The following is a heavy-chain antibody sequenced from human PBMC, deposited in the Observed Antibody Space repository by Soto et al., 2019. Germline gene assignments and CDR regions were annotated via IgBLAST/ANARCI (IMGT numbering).Heavy chain of an antibody. CDR3: ARASSSSSAADY. D-gene: IGHD6-6*01. J-gene: IGHJ4*02. Sequence: QVQLQESGPGLVKASQTLSLICSVSGESISSGGYYWSWIRHHPGKGLEWIGYIYDSESAYYSPSLKSRVTISMDTSKNHCAMKLSSVTAADTAVYYCARASSSSSAADYWGQGTLITVSS. V-gene: IGHV4-31*03. CDR2: IYDSESA. CDR1: GESISSGGYY.